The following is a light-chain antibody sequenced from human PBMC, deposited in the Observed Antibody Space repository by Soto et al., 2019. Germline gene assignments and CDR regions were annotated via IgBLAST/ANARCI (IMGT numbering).Light chain of an antibody. V-gene: IGKV3-11*01. Sequence: EIVLTQSPATLSLSPGERATLSCRASQSVSSFLDWYQQKRGQAPRLLIYDASNRATGIPARFSGSGSATDFTLTISSLEPEDFAVYYCQQRSIWPLTFGQETRLEIK. CDR2: DAS. J-gene: IGKJ5*01. CDR3: QQRSIWPLT. CDR1: QSVSSF.